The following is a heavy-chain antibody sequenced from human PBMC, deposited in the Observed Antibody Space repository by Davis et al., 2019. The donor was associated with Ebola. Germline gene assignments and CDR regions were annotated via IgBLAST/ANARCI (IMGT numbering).Heavy chain of an antibody. J-gene: IGHJ4*02. V-gene: IGHV3-30-3*01. CDR1: GFTFSSYA. D-gene: IGHD5-24*01. Sequence: PGGSLRLSCAASGFTFSSYAMHWVRQAPGKGLEWVAVISYDGSNKYYADSVKGRFTISRDNSKNTLYLQMNSLRAEDTAVYYCAREEGMATIRGGFGYWGQGTLVTVSS. CDR3: AREEGMATIRGGFGY. CDR2: ISYDGSNK.